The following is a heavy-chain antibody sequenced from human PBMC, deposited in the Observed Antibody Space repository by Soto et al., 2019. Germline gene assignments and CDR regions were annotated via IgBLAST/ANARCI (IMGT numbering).Heavy chain of an antibody. CDR2: IYPGDSDT. J-gene: IGHJ5*02. CDR1: RYSFTCHC. CDR3: ATLMVAASDPMDWFDP. Sequence: GDSLNICCKISRYSFTCHCLGRVRQVTAKGLEWMGIIYPGDSDTRYSPSFQGQVTISADKSISTAYLQWSSLKASDTAVYYCATLMVAASDPMDWFDPWGQGTLVNVSS. V-gene: IGHV5-51*01. D-gene: IGHD2-15*01.